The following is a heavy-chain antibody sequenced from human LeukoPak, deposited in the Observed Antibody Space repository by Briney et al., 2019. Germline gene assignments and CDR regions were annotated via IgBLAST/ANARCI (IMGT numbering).Heavy chain of an antibody. CDR1: GFTFDDYA. D-gene: IGHD3-3*01. Sequence: GGSLRLSCAASGFTFDDYAMNWLAHGPGKGLEGGSGINWNGGSTYYRDYVKGRFTISRANAKTSLYLQMNSLGAEDTALYYCARVKGSGYRNSIDYWGQGTLVTVSS. CDR2: INWNGGST. CDR3: ARVKGSGYRNSIDY. J-gene: IGHJ4*02. V-gene: IGHV3-20*04.